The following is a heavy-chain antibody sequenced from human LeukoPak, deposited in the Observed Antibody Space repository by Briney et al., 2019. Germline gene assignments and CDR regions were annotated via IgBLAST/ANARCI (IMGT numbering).Heavy chain of an antibody. V-gene: IGHV3-23*01. CDR1: GFTFSGYA. D-gene: IGHD2-2*01. CDR3: AKTGGGYCSSTSCPFDY. Sequence: GGSLRLSCAASGFTFSGYAMSWVRQAPGKGLEWVSAISGSGGSTYYADSVKGRFTISRDNSKNTLYLQMNSLRAEDTAVYYCAKTGGGYCSSTSCPFDYWGQGTLVTVSS. CDR2: ISGSGGST. J-gene: IGHJ4*02.